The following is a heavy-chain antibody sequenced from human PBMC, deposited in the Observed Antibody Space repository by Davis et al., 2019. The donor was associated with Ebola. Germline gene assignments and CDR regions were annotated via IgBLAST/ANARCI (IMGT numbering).Heavy chain of an antibody. CDR1: GGSISSSSYY. V-gene: IGHV4-39*07. CDR2: IYYSGST. CDR3: AREPNGDYDAFDI. Sequence: SETLSLTCTVSGGSISSSSYYWGWIRQPPGKGLEWIGSIYYSGSTNYNPSLKSRVTISVDTSKNQFSLKLSSVTAADTAVYYCAREPNGDYDAFDIWGQGTMVTVSS. D-gene: IGHD4-17*01. J-gene: IGHJ3*02.